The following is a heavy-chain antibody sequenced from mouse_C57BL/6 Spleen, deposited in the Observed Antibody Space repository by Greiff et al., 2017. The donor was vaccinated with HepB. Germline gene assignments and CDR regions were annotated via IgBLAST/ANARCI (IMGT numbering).Heavy chain of an antibody. J-gene: IGHJ2*01. CDR3: ARWDYDYDVEADY. CDR2: IYPGDGDT. Sequence: VQLQQSGPELVKPGASVKISCTASGYAFSSSWMNWVKQRPGQGLEWIGRIYPGDGDTNYNGKFKGKATLTADKSSSTAYMQLSSLTSEDSAVYFCARWDYDYDVEADYWGQGTTLTVSS. CDR1: GYAFSSSW. V-gene: IGHV1-82*01. D-gene: IGHD2-4*01.